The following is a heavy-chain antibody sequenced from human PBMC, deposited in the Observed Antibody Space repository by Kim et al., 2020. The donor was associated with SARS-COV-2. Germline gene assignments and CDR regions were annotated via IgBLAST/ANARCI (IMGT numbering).Heavy chain of an antibody. CDR2: ISYDGSNK. CDR1: GFTFSSYG. D-gene: IGHD6-19*01. V-gene: IGHV3-33*05. J-gene: IGHJ4*02. CDR3: ARDPQWLDHFDY. Sequence: GGSLRLSCAASGFTFSSYGMHWVRQAPGKGLEWVAVISYDGSNKYYADSVKGRFTISRDNSKNTLYLQMNSLRAEDTAVYYCARDPQWLDHFDYWGQGTLVTVSS.